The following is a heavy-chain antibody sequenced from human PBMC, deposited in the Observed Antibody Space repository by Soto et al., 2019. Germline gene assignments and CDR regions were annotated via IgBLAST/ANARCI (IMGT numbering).Heavy chain of an antibody. CDR3: VKGGITMVRGVLFAY. CDR2: INPDGSAT. CDR1: GFTFSSYW. Sequence: GGSLRLSCAASGFTFSSYWMHWVRQAPGKGLVWVSRINPDGSATNYADSVKGRFTISRDNSKNTLYLQMSSLRTADTAIYYCVKGGITMVRGVLFAYWGQGTPVTVSS. D-gene: IGHD3-10*01. V-gene: IGHV3-74*01. J-gene: IGHJ4*02.